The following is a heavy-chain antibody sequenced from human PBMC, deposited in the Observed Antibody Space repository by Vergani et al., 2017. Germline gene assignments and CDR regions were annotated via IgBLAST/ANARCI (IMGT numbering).Heavy chain of an antibody. V-gene: IGHV5-51*01. CDR3: ARHPRRGRGGWYRGYYFDD. CDR2: IYPGDSDT. CDR1: GYSFTSYW. J-gene: IGHJ4*02. Sequence: EVQLVQSGAEVKKPGESLKISCKGSGYSFTSYWIGWVRQMPGKGLEWMGIIYPGDSDTRYSPSFQGQVTISADKSISTAYLQWSSLKASDTAMYYCARHPRRGRGGWYRGYYFDDWGQGTLVTVSS. D-gene: IGHD6-19*01.